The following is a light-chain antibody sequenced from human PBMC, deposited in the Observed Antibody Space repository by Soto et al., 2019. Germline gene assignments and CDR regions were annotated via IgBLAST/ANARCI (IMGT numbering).Light chain of an antibody. Sequence: DIQMTQSPSSLSASVGDRVTITCRASQSISTYLIWYQQKPGKAPKLLIYAASSLQSGVPSRFSGSGSGTEFTLTISSLQPEDFATYYCQQSYSLPPTWTFGQGTKVDI. J-gene: IGKJ1*01. CDR3: QQSYSLPPTWT. V-gene: IGKV1-39*01. CDR2: AAS. CDR1: QSISTY.